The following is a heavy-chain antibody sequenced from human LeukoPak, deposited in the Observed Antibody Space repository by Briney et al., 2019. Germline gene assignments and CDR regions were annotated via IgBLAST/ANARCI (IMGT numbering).Heavy chain of an antibody. CDR3: SRVSTYGSGIPRGLDY. CDR2: IKSEKYGGTN. J-gene: IGHJ4*02. Sequence: GGSLRLSCTASGFTSGDYVMTWVRQAPGKGLEGVGSIKSEKYGGTNAYASTVEGRFTITSDDTECIANLPIRRREIEDTAVYYCSRVSTYGSGIPRGLDYWGQGTLVTVSS. CDR1: GFTSGDYV. V-gene: IGHV3-49*04. D-gene: IGHD3-10*01.